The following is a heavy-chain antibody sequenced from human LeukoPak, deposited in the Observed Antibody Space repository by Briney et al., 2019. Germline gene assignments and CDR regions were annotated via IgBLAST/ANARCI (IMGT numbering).Heavy chain of an antibody. D-gene: IGHD3-9*01. Sequence: GGSLRLSCAASTVTFSSYCLHWVRQPPGKGLEWVAVIWNDGSKKYYADSVKGRFTISRDNSKNTLYLQMNSLRAEDTAVYYCARVSVLRYFDWLFLFDYWGQGTLVTVSS. CDR3: ARVSVLRYFDWLFLFDY. CDR1: TVTFSSYC. J-gene: IGHJ4*02. CDR2: IWNDGSKK. V-gene: IGHV3-33*01.